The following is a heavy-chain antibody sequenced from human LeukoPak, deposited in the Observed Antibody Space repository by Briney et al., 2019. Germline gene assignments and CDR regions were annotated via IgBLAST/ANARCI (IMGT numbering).Heavy chain of an antibody. CDR3: ASSGSLRHYFDS. D-gene: IGHD3-10*01. V-gene: IGHV1-69*06. J-gene: IGHJ4*02. CDR2: IIPIFGTA. Sequence: GASVKVSCKASGGTFSSYAISWVRQAPGQGLEWMGGIIPIFGTANYAQKFQGRVTITADKSTSTAYMELSSLRSEDTAVYYCASSGSLRHYFDSWGQGTLATVSS. CDR1: GGTFSSYA.